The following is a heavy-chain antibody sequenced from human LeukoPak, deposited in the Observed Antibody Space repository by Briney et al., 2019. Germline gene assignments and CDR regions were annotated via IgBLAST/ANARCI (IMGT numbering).Heavy chain of an antibody. CDR3: ARRQYCSSRSCYEELDY. CDR1: GDSISAYH. D-gene: IGHD2-2*01. J-gene: IGHJ4*02. V-gene: IGHV4-59*08. Sequence: PSETLSLTCSVSGDSISAYHWTWIRQSPGKGLEWIGHISYGGSTNYNPSLKGRVTISVETSKNQFSLSLGYVTAADTAVYYCARRQYCSSRSCYEELDYWGQGTMVIVSS. CDR2: ISYGGST.